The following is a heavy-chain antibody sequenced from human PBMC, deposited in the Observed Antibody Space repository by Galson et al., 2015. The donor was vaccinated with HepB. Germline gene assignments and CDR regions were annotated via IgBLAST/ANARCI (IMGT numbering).Heavy chain of an antibody. CDR3: AYRSPQSANWNSNCFDY. D-gene: IGHD1-7*01. Sequence: PALVKPTQTLTLTCSFSGFSLTTRPVGVGWLRQPPGKALEWLAVIYWDDDKRYSPSLKNRLTITKDTSKNQVVLTMTNMDPVDTAPYYCAYRSPQSANWNSNCFDYWGQGTLVTVSS. V-gene: IGHV2-5*02. CDR1: GFSLTTRPVG. CDR2: IYWDDDK. J-gene: IGHJ4*02.